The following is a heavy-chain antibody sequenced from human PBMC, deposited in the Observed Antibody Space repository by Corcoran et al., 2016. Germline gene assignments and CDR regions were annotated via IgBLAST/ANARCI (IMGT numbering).Heavy chain of an antibody. CDR1: GGSFSGYY. V-gene: IGHV4-34*01. Sequence: QVQLQQWGAGLLKPSETLSLTCAVYGGSFSGYYWSWIRQPPGKGLEWIGEINHSGSTNYNPSLKSRVTISVDTSKNQFSLKLSSVTAADTAVYYCARGLEDIVLMVYATPYRASYNWFDPWGQGTLVTVSS. J-gene: IGHJ5*02. CDR2: INHSGST. CDR3: ARGLEDIVLMVYATPYRASYNWFDP. D-gene: IGHD2-8*01.